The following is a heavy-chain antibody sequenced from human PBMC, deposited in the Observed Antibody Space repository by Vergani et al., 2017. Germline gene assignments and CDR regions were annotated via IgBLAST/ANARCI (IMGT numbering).Heavy chain of an antibody. CDR3: AKGPKPNNWGGYAFDI. Sequence: EVQLVESVGVVVQPGGSLRLSCAASGFTFDDYAMHWVRQAPGKGLEWVSLISWDGGSTYYADSVKGRFTISRDNSKNSLYLQMNSLRAEDTALYYCAKGPKPNNWGGYAFDIWGQGTMVTVSS. D-gene: IGHD7-27*01. CDR2: ISWDGGST. V-gene: IGHV3-43D*03. J-gene: IGHJ3*02. CDR1: GFTFDDYA.